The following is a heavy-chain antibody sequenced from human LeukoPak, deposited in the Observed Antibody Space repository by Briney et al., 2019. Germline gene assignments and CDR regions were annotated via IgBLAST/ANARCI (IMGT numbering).Heavy chain of an antibody. Sequence: ASVKVSCKSSGYTFTGYHMHWVRQPPAQGLAGMGCINPNSGGTNYAEKYQGKVTITRDTSIITAYMALSRLRSDDTAVYYCASEPIYYDILTGYYIVGGRIDYWGQGTLVTVSS. J-gene: IGHJ4*02. CDR3: ASEPIYYDILTGYYIVGGRIDY. D-gene: IGHD3-9*01. V-gene: IGHV1-2*02. CDR2: INPNSGGT. CDR1: GYTFTGYH.